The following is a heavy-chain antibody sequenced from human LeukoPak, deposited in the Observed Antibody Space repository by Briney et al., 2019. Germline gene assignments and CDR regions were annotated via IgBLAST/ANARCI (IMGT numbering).Heavy chain of an antibody. Sequence: GGSLRLSCAASGFTFSSYSMNWVRQAPGKGLEWVSSISSSSSYIYYADSVKGRFTISRDNAKNSLDLQMNSLRAEDTAVYYCAELGITMIGGVWGKGTTVTISS. CDR2: ISSSSSYI. D-gene: IGHD3-10*02. J-gene: IGHJ6*04. V-gene: IGHV3-21*01. CDR3: AELGITMIGGV. CDR1: GFTFSSYS.